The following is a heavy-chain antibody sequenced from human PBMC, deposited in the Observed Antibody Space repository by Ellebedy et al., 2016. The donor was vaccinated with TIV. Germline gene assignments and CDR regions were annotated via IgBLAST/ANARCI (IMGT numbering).Heavy chain of an antibody. CDR3: ARTTYPYYTMDV. J-gene: IGHJ6*02. V-gene: IGHV3-7*01. CDR2: IKEDGREK. Sequence: PGGSLRLSCAASGFRFSSYWMTWVRQAPGKGLAWVGNIKEDGREKNYVDSVKGRFTISRDNAKNSLYLQMNSLRAEDTAMYYCARTTYPYYTMDVWGQGTTVTVSS. D-gene: IGHD1-1*01. CDR1: GFRFSSYW.